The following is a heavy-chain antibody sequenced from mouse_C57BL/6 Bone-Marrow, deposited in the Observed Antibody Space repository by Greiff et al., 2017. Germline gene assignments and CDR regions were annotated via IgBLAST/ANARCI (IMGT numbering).Heavy chain of an antibody. V-gene: IGHV1-64*01. CDR3: ARYERKSDWYFDV. J-gene: IGHJ1*03. Sequence: QVQLQQPGAELVKPGASVKLSCKASGYTFTSYWMHWVKQRPGQGLEWIGMIHPNSGSTNYNEKFKSKATLTVDKSSSTAYMQLSSLTSEDSAVYYCARYERKSDWYFDVWGTGTTVTVSS. D-gene: IGHD2-3*01. CDR2: IHPNSGST. CDR1: GYTFTSYW.